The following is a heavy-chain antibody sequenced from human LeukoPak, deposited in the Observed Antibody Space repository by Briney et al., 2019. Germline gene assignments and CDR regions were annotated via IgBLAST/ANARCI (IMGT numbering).Heavy chain of an antibody. CDR1: GGSISSYY. D-gene: IGHD6-19*01. CDR3: AMQSSGWYIDAFDI. J-gene: IGHJ3*02. CDR2: IYYSGST. Sequence: SETLSLTCTVSGGSISSYYLSWIRQPPGKGLEWIGYIYYSGSTNYNPSLKSRVTISVDTSKNQFSLKLSSVTAADTAVYYCAMQSSGWYIDAFDIWGQGTMVTVSS. V-gene: IGHV4-59*01.